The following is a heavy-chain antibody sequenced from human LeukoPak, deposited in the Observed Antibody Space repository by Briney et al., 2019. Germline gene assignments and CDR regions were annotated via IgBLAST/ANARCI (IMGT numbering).Heavy chain of an antibody. CDR2: MYYSGST. CDR1: GGSISSNYSY. V-gene: IGHV4-39*02. J-gene: IGHJ3*02. CDR3: ARLLDNDSSGDPDTFDM. Sequence: PSETLSLTCTVSGGSISSNYSYWGWIRQPPGKGLEWIGSMYYSGSTYYNPSLKSRVTMSVHTSKNHFSLKVTSVTAADTAVYYCARLLDNDSSGDPDTFDMWGQGTVVTVSS. D-gene: IGHD3-22*01.